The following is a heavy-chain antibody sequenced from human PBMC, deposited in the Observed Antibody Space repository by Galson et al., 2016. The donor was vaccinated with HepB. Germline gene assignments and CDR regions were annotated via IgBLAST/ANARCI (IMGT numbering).Heavy chain of an antibody. Sequence: SVKVSCKASGYIFTGYYVHWVRQAPGQGPQWMGWIDPNSGVTYYPQKFQGRVTMTRDTSISTAYMELNRLRSDDTAVYYCARDGGAPNYSSSPYYYGMDVWGKGTPVTVSS. V-gene: IGHV1-2*02. J-gene: IGHJ6*04. CDR3: ARDGGAPNYSSSPYYYGMDV. D-gene: IGHD6-6*01. CDR1: GYIFTGYY. CDR2: IDPNSGVT.